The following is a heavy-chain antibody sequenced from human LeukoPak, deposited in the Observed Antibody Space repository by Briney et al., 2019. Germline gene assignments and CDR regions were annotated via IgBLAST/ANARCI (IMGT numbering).Heavy chain of an antibody. Sequence: GGSLRLSCAASGFTFSSYAMHWVRQAPGKGLEWVAVISYDGSNKYYADSVKGRFTISRDNSKNTLYLQMNSLRAEDTAVYYCAGAPTYYDFWSGYYANYYFDYWGQGTLVTVSS. D-gene: IGHD3-3*01. CDR3: AGAPTYYDFWSGYYANYYFDY. J-gene: IGHJ4*02. CDR2: ISYDGSNK. CDR1: GFTFSSYA. V-gene: IGHV3-30*04.